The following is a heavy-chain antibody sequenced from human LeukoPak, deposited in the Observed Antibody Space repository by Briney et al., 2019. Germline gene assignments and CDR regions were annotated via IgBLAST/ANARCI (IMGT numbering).Heavy chain of an antibody. J-gene: IGHJ4*02. CDR2: IYHSGST. CDR3: ERDLLWFGDYIDY. D-gene: IGHD3-10*01. V-gene: IGHV4-38-2*02. CDR1: GYSISSGYY. Sequence: SATLSLTCAVSGYSISSGYYWGWIRQPPGKGLEWIGSIYHSGSTYYNPSLKSRVTISVDTSKNQLSLKLSSVTAADTAVYYCERDLLWFGDYIDYWGQGTLVTVSS.